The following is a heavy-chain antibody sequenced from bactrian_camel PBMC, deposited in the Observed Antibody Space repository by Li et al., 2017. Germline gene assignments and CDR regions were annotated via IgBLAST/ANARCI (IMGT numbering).Heavy chain of an antibody. J-gene: IGHJ4*01. CDR2: ISNRPGHI. D-gene: IGHD3*01. CDR1: GFQFDRYD. Sequence: VQLVESGGGLVQPGGSLRLSCADSGFQFDRYDMSWVRQTPGKGLEWIASISNRPGHIYYAEAVKGRFTISQDKAKYTVFLQMNSLKPEDSGMYYCSADRRLGPTSRPCSPQSVSHGSNYLGQGTQVTVS. V-gene: IGHV3S40*01. CDR3: SADRRLGPTSRPCSPQSVSHGSNY.